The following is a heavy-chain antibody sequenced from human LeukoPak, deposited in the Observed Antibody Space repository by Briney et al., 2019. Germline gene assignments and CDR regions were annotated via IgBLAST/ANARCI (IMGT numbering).Heavy chain of an antibody. CDR1: GFNFSSYW. D-gene: IGHD6-13*01. V-gene: IGHV3-7*01. J-gene: IGHJ4*02. CDR3: AREGIAAAVDY. CDR2: MKQDGSEK. Sequence: GGSLRLSCVASGFNFSSYWMSWVRQAPGKGLERVANMKQDGSEKYYVDSVKGRFTISRDNAKTSVYLQMNSLRAEDTAMYYCAREGIAAAVDYWGQGMLVTVSS.